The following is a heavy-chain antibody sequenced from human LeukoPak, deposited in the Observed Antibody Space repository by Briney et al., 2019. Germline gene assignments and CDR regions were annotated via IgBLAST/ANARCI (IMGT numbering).Heavy chain of an antibody. J-gene: IGHJ4*02. D-gene: IGHD3-9*01. Sequence: PGGSLRLSCAASGFTFSSYAMSWVRQAPGRGLEWLSAISGSADNTYYADSVKGLFTISRDNSKNTLYMQMNSLRAEDTAVYYCATLAFDSSGYSYFDYWGPGTLVTVSS. CDR3: ATLAFDSSGYSYFDY. CDR1: GFTFSSYA. V-gene: IGHV3-23*01. CDR2: ISGSADNT.